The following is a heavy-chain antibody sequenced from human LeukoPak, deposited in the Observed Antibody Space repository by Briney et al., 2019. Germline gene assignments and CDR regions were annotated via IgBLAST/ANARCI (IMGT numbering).Heavy chain of an antibody. CDR3: AKEKAAPHDY. Sequence: PGGSLRLSRAASGFTFSSYGMHWVRQAPGKGLEWVAFIRYDGSNKYYADSVKGRFTISRDNSKNTLYLQMNSLRAEDTAVYYCAKEKAAPHDYWGQGTLVTVSS. CDR2: IRYDGSNK. CDR1: GFTFSSYG. J-gene: IGHJ4*02. V-gene: IGHV3-30*02. D-gene: IGHD6-13*01.